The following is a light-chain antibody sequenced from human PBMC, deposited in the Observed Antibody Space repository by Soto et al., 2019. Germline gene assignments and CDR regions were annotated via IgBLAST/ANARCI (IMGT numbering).Light chain of an antibody. V-gene: IGLV2-8*01. Sequence: QSALTQPPSASGSPGQSVTISCTGTSTDVGAYNYVSWYQQHPGKAPKLMIYEVTKRPSGVPDRFSGSKSGNTASLTVSGLQTEDEADYYCGSHAGNSNLVFVGGTKLTVL. J-gene: IGLJ3*02. CDR2: EVT. CDR3: GSHAGNSNLV. CDR1: STDVGAYNY.